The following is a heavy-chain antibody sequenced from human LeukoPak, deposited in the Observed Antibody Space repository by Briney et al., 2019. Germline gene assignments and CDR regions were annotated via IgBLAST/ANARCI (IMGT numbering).Heavy chain of an antibody. CDR3: ARDGPTDILTYDAFDI. D-gene: IGHD3-9*01. V-gene: IGHV3-7*01. CDR1: GFPFNSYW. J-gene: IGHJ3*02. Sequence: GGSLRLSCAASGFPFNSYWMTWVRQAPGKGLEWVANIKEDGSEKYYVDSVKGRFAISRDNAKNSLFLQMNSLRAEDTAVYYCARDGPTDILTYDAFDIWGQGTMVTVSS. CDR2: IKEDGSEK.